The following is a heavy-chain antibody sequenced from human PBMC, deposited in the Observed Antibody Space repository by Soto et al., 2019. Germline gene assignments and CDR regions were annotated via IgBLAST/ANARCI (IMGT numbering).Heavy chain of an antibody. J-gene: IGHJ2*01. Sequence: PGGSLRLSCAASGFTFRSYAMSWVRPAPGKGLEWVAGISVSGISTHYADSVKGRFTVSRDNSKNTLYLQMNSLRAEDTAVYNCAKEPVGPDWYFDLWGRGTLVTVS. CDR3: AKEPVGPDWYFDL. V-gene: IGHV3-23*01. CDR1: GFTFRSYA. CDR2: ISVSGIST.